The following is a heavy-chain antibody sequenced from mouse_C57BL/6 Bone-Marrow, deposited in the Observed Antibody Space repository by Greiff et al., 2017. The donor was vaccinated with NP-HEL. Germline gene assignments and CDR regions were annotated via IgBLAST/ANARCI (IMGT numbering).Heavy chain of an antibody. CDR1: GYTFTSYW. CDR3: AREVYYSNSWFAY. CDR2: IYPSDSET. V-gene: IGHV1-61*01. J-gene: IGHJ3*01. D-gene: IGHD2-5*01. Sequence: QVQLQQPGAELVRPGSSVKLSCKASGYTFTSYWMDWVKQRPGQGLEWIGNIYPSDSETHYNQKFKDKATLTVDKSSSTAYMQLSSLSSEDSAVYYCAREVYYSNSWFAYWGQGTLVTVSA.